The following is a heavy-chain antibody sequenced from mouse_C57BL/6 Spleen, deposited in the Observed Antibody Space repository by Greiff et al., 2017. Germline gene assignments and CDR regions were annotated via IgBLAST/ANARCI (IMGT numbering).Heavy chain of an antibody. CDR2: ISYDGSN. D-gene: IGHD1-1*01. J-gene: IGHJ4*01. V-gene: IGHV3-6*01. CDR1: GYSITSGYY. Sequence: DVQLQESGPGLVKPSQSLSLTCSVTGYSITSGYYWNWIRQFPGNKLEWMGYISYDGSNNYNPSLKNRISITRDTSKNQFFLKLNSVTTEDTATYYCARDHYYGSSPYAMDYWGQGTSVTVSS. CDR3: ARDHYYGSSPYAMDY.